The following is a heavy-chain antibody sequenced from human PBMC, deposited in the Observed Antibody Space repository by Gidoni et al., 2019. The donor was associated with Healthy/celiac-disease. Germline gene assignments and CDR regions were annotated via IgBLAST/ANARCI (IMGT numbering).Heavy chain of an antibody. D-gene: IGHD3-10*01. V-gene: IGHV6-1*01. CDR2: TYYRSKWYN. J-gene: IGHJ4*02. CDR3: ASEWFGGKQTDY. CDR1: GASVSSNSAA. Sequence: QVQLQQSGPGLVKPSQTHAPTGAISGASVSSNSAAWNWIRQSPSRGLEWLGRTYYRSKWYNDSAVSVKSRIPIDPDTSKNQFSLQLNSVTPEDTAVYYCASEWFGGKQTDYWGQGTLVTVSS.